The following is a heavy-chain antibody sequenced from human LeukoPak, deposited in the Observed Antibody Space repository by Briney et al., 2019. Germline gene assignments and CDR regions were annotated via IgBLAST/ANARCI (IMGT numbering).Heavy chain of an antibody. CDR3: ASQGPHYDFWSGYSNWFDP. Sequence: ASVKVSCKASGYTFTGYYMHWVRQAPGQGLEWMGRINPNSGGTNYAQKFQGRVTMTRDTSISTAYTELSRLRSDDTAVYYCASQGPHYDFWSGYSNWFDPWGQGTLVTVSS. CDR1: GYTFTGYY. J-gene: IGHJ5*02. D-gene: IGHD3-3*01. CDR2: INPNSGGT. V-gene: IGHV1-2*06.